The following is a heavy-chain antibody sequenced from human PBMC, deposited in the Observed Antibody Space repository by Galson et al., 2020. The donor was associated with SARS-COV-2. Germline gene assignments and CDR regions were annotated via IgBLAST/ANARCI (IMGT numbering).Heavy chain of an antibody. V-gene: IGHV1-18*01. J-gene: IGHJ6*04. CDR1: GYTFNSYG. CDR3: AKNKLPLIRGGSGGCCGLDV. Sequence: GESLKISCKSSGYTFNSYGLTWVRQAPGQGLEWMGWFDTYSGNAHYALNFQGRVTMTTDTSTDTAYMALGSLRSDDTAVYYCAKNKLPLIRGGSGGCCGLDVWGEGTTGIVSS. CDR2: FDTYSGNA. D-gene: IGHD2-15*01.